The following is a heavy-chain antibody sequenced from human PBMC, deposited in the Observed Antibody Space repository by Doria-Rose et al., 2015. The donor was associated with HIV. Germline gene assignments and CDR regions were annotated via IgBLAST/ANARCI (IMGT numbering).Heavy chain of an antibody. CDR3: ARIKSSRWYHKYYFDC. CDR1: GVSLSSPGMG. V-gene: IGHV2-26*01. J-gene: IGHJ4*02. CDR2: IFSDDER. D-gene: IGHD6-13*01. Sequence: QITLKESGPVLVKPTETLTLTCTVSGVSLSSPGMGVSWIRQPPGKALEWLANIFSDDERPYKTSLKSRLTISRGTSKSQVVLTMTDMDPVDTATYYCARIKSSRWYHKYYFDCWGQGTLVIVSA.